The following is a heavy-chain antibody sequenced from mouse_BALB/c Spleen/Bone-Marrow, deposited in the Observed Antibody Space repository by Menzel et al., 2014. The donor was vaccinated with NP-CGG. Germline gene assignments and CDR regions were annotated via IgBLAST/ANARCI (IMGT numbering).Heavy chain of an antibody. Sequence: EVQVVESGGGLVQPGGSLKLSCAASGFDFSGFWMGWVRQAPGKGLEWIGEINPHSSTINYTPSLKDRFIISRDNAKNTLFLQMSKVRSEDTALYYCGRLGYYGCFAYWGQGTLVTVSA. J-gene: IGHJ3*01. CDR3: GRLGYYGCFAY. V-gene: IGHV4-1*02. D-gene: IGHD2-3*01. CDR2: INPHSSTI. CDR1: GFDFSGFW.